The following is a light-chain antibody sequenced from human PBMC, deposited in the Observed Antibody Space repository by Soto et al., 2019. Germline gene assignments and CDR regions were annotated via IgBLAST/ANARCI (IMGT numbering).Light chain of an antibody. V-gene: IGKV3-11*01. J-gene: IGKJ1*01. CDR3: QQYGSSLWT. CDR1: QSVSSY. CDR2: GAS. Sequence: EIVLTQSPVTLSLSPGERATLSCRASQSVSSYLAWYQQKPGQAPRLLIYGASTRATDIPARFSGSGSGTEFTLTINKLEPEDFTVYFCQQYGSSLWTFGQGTKVDIK.